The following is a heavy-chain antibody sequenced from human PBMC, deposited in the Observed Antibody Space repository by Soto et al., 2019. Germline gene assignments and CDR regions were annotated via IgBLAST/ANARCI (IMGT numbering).Heavy chain of an antibody. CDR2: MNPNSGNT. CDR1: GYTFTSYD. V-gene: IGHV1-8*01. CDR3: ARVPPTLYCSSTSCAPNWFDP. Sequence: ASVKVSCKASGYTFTSYDINWVRQATGQGLEWMGWMNPNSGNTGYAQKFQGRVTMTRNTSISTAYMELSSLRSEDTAVYYCARVPPTLYCSSTSCAPNWFDPWGQGTLVTGLL. J-gene: IGHJ5*02. D-gene: IGHD2-2*01.